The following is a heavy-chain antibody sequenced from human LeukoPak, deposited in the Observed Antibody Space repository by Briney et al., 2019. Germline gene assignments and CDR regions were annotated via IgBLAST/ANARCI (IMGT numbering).Heavy chain of an antibody. CDR2: INPNSGGT. Sequence: ASVKVSCKASGYTFTGYYMHWVRQAPGQGLEWIGRINPNSGGTNYAQKFQGRVTMTRDTSISTAYMELSRLRSDDTAVYYCARDPSNGYYYYYMDVWGKGTTVTVSS. CDR3: ARDPSNGYYYYYMDV. V-gene: IGHV1-2*06. D-gene: IGHD1-1*01. J-gene: IGHJ6*03. CDR1: GYTFTGYY.